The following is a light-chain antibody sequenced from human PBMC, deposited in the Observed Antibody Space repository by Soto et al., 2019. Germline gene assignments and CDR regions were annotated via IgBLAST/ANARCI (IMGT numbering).Light chain of an antibody. J-gene: IGKJ1*01. CDR3: HQYGGSPRT. CDR1: QSVSSGY. Sequence: EIVLTQSPGTLSLSPGERATLSCRASQSVSSGYLAWYQQKPGQAPRLLIYGESNSATGIPDRFSGSGSGTDFTLTISRLEPEDFAVYYCHQYGGSPRTLGQGTKVEIK. V-gene: IGKV3-20*01. CDR2: GES.